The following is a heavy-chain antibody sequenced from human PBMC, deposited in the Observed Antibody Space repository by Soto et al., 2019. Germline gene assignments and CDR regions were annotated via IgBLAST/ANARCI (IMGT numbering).Heavy chain of an antibody. Sequence: EVQLVESGGGLVQPGGSLRLSCAASGFTFSSYWMSWVRQAPGKGLEWVANIKQDGSEKYYVDSVKGRFTISRDNAKNTLYLQMNSLRAEDTAVYYCAREGSGSYYRLPPWGQGTLVTVSS. CDR2: IKQDGSEK. CDR1: GFTFSSYW. D-gene: IGHD1-26*01. J-gene: IGHJ5*02. V-gene: IGHV3-7*01. CDR3: AREGSGSYYRLPP.